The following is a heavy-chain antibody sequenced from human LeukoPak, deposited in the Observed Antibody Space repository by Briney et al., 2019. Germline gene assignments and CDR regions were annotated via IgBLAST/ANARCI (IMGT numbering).Heavy chain of an antibody. CDR2: IYYSGNT. D-gene: IGHD2-15*01. Sequence: PETLSLTCTVSGGSINNYYWSWIRQPPGKGLEWIGYIYYSGNTNYNPSLKSRVTMSVDTSKNQFSLKLSSVTAADTAVYYCARLGDGKLLPYFDYWGQGILVTVSS. CDR3: ARLGDGKLLPYFDY. CDR1: GGSINNYY. J-gene: IGHJ4*02. V-gene: IGHV4-59*08.